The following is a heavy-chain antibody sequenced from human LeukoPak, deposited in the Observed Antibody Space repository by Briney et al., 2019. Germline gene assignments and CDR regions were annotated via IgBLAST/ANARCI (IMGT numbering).Heavy chain of an antibody. Sequence: GESLQISCKTSGSNFSDYWIGWVRQLPGKGLEGMGIIYRGDSDLRYSPSFQGQVTISANKSISTAYLQWSSLKASDTAMYYCARGEVTAISGSDAFDIWGQGTMVTVSS. CDR2: IYRGDSDL. J-gene: IGHJ3*02. CDR1: GSNFSDYW. V-gene: IGHV5-51*01. D-gene: IGHD2-21*02. CDR3: ARGEVTAISGSDAFDI.